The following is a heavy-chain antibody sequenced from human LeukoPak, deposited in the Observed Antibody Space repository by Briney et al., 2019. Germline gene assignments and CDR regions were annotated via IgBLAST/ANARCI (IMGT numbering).Heavy chain of an antibody. D-gene: IGHD1-26*01. V-gene: IGHV3-30*02. CDR1: GFSFSWYA. Sequence: GGSLRLSCAASGFSFSWYAMHWVRQAPGKGLEWVAFIWYDGSDKYYADSVKGRFTISRDNSKNTVYLQMNSLRVEDTAVYYCARGSYVYWGQGTLVTVSS. CDR2: IWYDGSDK. CDR3: ARGSYVY. J-gene: IGHJ4*02.